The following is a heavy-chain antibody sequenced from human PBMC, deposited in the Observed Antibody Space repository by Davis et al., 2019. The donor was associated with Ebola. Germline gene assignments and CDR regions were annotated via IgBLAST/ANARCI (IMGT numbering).Heavy chain of an antibody. D-gene: IGHD4-11*01. CDR3: ASFGIVYSNYEWNYYYGMDV. V-gene: IGHV4-34*01. CDR2: INHSGST. J-gene: IGHJ6*02. CDR1: GGSFSGYY. Sequence: MPSETLSLTCAVYGGSFSGYYWSWIRQPPGKGLEWIGEINHSGSTNYNPSLKSRVTISVDKSKNQFSLKLSSVTAADTAVYYCASFGIVYSNYEWNYYYGMDVWGQGTTVTVSS.